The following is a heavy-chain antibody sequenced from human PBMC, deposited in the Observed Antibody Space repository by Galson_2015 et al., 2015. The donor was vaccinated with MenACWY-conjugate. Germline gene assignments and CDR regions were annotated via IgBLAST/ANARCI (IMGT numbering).Heavy chain of an antibody. V-gene: IGHV1-3*01. Sequence: SVKVSCKASGYTFTTYAMHWVRQAPGRSLEWMGWINGGNGNTKYSQKFQGRVTITRDTSASTAYMELSSLRSEDTAVYYCVRERYESGSIDYWGQGTLVTVSS. J-gene: IGHJ4*02. CDR1: GYTFTTYA. D-gene: IGHD3-10*01. CDR2: INGGNGNT. CDR3: VRERYESGSIDY.